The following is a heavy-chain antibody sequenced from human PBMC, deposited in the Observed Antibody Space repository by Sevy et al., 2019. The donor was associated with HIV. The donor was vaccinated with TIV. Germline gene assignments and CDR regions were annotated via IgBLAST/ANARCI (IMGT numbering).Heavy chain of an antibody. CDR2: INKDGSEK. V-gene: IGHV3-7*01. D-gene: IGHD3-3*01. Sequence: GGSLRLSCAASGFTFSDYYMSWVRQAPGKGLEWAANINKDGSEKYYVDSVKGRFTFSRDNAKNSLYLQMNSLRAEDTAVYYCALDSSGFYAWGQGTLVTVSS. CDR3: ALDSSGFYA. J-gene: IGHJ5*02. CDR1: GFTFSDYY.